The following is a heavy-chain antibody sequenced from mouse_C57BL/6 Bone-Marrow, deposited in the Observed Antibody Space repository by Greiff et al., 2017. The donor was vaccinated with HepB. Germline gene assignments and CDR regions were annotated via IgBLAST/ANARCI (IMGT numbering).Heavy chain of an antibody. CDR3: AREGALLLRPSGFDY. CDR2: INPGSGGT. V-gene: IGHV1-54*01. CDR1: GYAFTNYL. D-gene: IGHD1-1*01. J-gene: IGHJ2*01. Sequence: QVQLKESGAELVRPGTSVKVSCKASGYAFTNYLIEWVKQRPGQGLEWIGVINPGSGGTNYNEKFKGKATLTADKSSSTAYMQLSSLTSEDSAVYFCAREGALLLRPSGFDYWGQGTTLTVSS.